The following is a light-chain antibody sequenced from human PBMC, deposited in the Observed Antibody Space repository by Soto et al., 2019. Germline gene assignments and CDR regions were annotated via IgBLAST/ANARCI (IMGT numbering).Light chain of an antibody. CDR3: QQYYDWPRT. CDR1: QGLGDN. Sequence: ETVMTQSPATLSVSPGERVSLSCRASQGLGDNLAWYQQKPGQPPRVLIYGASTRATDIPARFSGSGSGTQFTLTISSLQSEDSAVYYCQQYYDWPRTFGRVTKVEIK. J-gene: IGKJ1*01. V-gene: IGKV3-15*01. CDR2: GAS.